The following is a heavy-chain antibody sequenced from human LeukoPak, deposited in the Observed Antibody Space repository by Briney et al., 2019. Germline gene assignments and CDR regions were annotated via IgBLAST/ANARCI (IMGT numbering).Heavy chain of an antibody. J-gene: IGHJ4*02. CDR2: ISYDGSNK. CDR3: AKTKGSDSSGYDFDY. V-gene: IGHV3-30*18. Sequence: PGRSLRLSCAASGFTFSSYGMHWVGQAPGKGLEWVAVISYDGSNKYYADSVKGRFTISRDNYKNTLYLQMNSLRAEDTAVYYCAKTKGSDSSGYDFDYWGQGTLVTVSS. CDR1: GFTFSSYG. D-gene: IGHD3-22*01.